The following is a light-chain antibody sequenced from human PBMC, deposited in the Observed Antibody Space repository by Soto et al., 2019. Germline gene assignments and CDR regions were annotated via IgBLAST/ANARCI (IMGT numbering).Light chain of an antibody. CDR1: QSISSY. J-gene: IGKJ2*01. Sequence: DIQMTQSPSSLSASVGDRVTITCRASQSISSYLHWYQQKPGKAPKLLIYAASSLQSGVPSRFSGSGSGTVFTLIISSLQPEDVTTYCCQPSYSTYTFGQGTKLEIK. CDR3: QPSYSTYT. V-gene: IGKV1-39*01. CDR2: AAS.